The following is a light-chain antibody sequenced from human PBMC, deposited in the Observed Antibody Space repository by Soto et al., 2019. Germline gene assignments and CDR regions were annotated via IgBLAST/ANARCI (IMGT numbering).Light chain of an antibody. Sequence: EIVLTQSPGTLSLSPGERATRSCRASQSITSSYLTWYQQKPGQAPRLLIYGASRRATDIPDRFSGSGSGTDFTLTISRLEPEDFAVYYCQLYHSSSYTFGQGTKVDIK. V-gene: IGKV3-20*01. J-gene: IGKJ2*01. CDR1: QSITSSY. CDR2: GAS. CDR3: QLYHSSSYT.